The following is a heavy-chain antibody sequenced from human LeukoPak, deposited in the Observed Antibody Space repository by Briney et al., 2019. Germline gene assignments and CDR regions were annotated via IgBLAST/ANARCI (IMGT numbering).Heavy chain of an antibody. CDR2: ISPDGSTT. D-gene: IGHD3-3*01. J-gene: IGHJ4*02. Sequence: GRSLRLSCAASGFTFSSYWMHWVRQAPGKGLVWVSRISPDGSTTGHADSVKGRFTTSRDNAKNTLFLQMNSLRAEDTAVYYCTRDFDFSSAIWGQGTLVTVSS. V-gene: IGHV3-74*01. CDR1: GFTFSSYW. CDR3: TRDFDFSSAI.